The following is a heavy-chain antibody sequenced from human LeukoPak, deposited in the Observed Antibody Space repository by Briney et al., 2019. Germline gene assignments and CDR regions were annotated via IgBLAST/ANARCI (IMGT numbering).Heavy chain of an antibody. CDR2: IQQDGTEK. CDR3: AKVAKYYYGSETYYFFEH. D-gene: IGHD3-10*01. CDR1: GFTFTTYW. Sequence: GGSLRLSCAASGFTFTTYWMSWVRQAPGKGLEWVANIQQDGTEKYYVDSVKGRFTISRDNAKASLYLQMNSLRVEDTAVYYCAKVAKYYYGSETYYFFEHWGQGTPVTASS. J-gene: IGHJ4*02. V-gene: IGHV3-7*01.